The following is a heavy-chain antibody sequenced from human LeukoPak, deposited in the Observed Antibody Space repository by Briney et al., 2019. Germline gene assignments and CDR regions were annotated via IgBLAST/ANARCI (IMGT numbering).Heavy chain of an antibody. CDR3: ARGTQMATIWNY. CDR2: INVHNGNT. CDR1: GYTFTSYY. D-gene: IGHD5-24*01. J-gene: IGHJ4*02. V-gene: IGHV1-18*04. Sequence: ASVKVSCKASGYTFTSYYMHWVRQAPGQGLEWMGWINVHNGNTNYAQKLQDRITMTTDTSTNTAYMELRSLRSDDTAVYYCARGTQMATIWNYWGQGTLVTVSS.